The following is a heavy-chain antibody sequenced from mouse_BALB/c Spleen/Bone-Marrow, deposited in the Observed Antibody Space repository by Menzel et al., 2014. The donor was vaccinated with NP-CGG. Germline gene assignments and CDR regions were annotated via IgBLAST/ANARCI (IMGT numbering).Heavy chain of an antibody. J-gene: IGHJ1*01. CDR2: ISSGSTAI. Sequence: EVQLVESGGGLVQPGGSRKLSCAASGFTFSTFGMHWVRQAPEKGLEWVAYISSGSTAIFYAVTLKGRFTISRDNPENTLFLQMTSLRSEDAAMYYCARGGNWDDFDVWGAGTTVTVSS. CDR1: GFTFSTFG. D-gene: IGHD4-1*01. CDR3: ARGGNWDDFDV. V-gene: IGHV5-17*02.